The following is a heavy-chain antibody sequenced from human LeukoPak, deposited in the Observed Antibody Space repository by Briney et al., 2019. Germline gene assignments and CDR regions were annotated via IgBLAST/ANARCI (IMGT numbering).Heavy chain of an antibody. J-gene: IGHJ5*02. CDR2: ISSDGVTT. CDR3: AKALFGASWYMGS. V-gene: IGHV3-43D*04. CDR1: GFTFSSYA. Sequence: PGGSLRLSCAASGFTFSSYAMHWVRQAPGRGLEWISLISSDGVTTHYADSVKGRFTISRYNTKNSLFLQMYSLRAEDTAFYYCAKALFGASWYMGSWGQGTLVTVSS. D-gene: IGHD6-13*01.